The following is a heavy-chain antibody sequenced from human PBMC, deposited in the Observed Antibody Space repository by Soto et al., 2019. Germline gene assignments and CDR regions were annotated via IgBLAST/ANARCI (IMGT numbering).Heavy chain of an antibody. CDR3: ARDGMIVVVTPRKPYYYYGMDV. D-gene: IGHD3-22*01. J-gene: IGHJ6*02. V-gene: IGHV3-21*01. CDR1: GFTFSSYS. CDR2: ISSSSSYI. Sequence: EVQLVESGGGLVKPGVSLRLSCAASGFTFSSYSMNWVRQAPGKGLEWVSSISSSSSYIYYADSVKGRFTISRDNAKNSLYLQMNSLRAEDTAVYYCARDGMIVVVTPRKPYYYYGMDVWGQGTTVTVSS.